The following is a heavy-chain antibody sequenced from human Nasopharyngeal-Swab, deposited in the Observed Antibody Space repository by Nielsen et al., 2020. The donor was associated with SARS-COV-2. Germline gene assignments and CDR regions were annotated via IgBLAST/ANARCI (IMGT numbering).Heavy chain of an antibody. CDR3: ARDEGAIVVVVAAISYYYYYGMDV. D-gene: IGHD2-15*01. Sequence: SVKVSCKASGGTFSSYAISWVRQAPGQGLEWMGGIIPIFGTANYAQKFQGRVTITADESTSTAYMELSSLRSEDTAVYYCARDEGAIVVVVAAISYYYYYGMDVWGQGTTVTVSS. V-gene: IGHV1-69*13. CDR2: IIPIFGTA. J-gene: IGHJ6*02. CDR1: GGTFSSYA.